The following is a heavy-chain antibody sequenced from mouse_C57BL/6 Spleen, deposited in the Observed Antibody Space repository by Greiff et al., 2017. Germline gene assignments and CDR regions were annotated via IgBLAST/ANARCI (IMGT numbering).Heavy chain of an antibody. Sequence: EVKLQQSGPGLVKPSQSLSLTCSVTGYSITSGYYWNWIRQFPGNKLEWMGYISYDGSNNYNPSLKNRISITRDTSKNQFFLKLNSVTTEDTATYYCARDRSFDVWGTGTTVTVSS. CDR3: ARDRSFDV. CDR1: GYSITSGYY. CDR2: ISYDGSN. J-gene: IGHJ1*03. V-gene: IGHV3-6*01.